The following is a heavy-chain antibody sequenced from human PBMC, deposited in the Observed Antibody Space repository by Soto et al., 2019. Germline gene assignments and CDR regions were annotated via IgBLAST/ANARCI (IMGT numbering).Heavy chain of an antibody. Sequence: PSETLSLTCAVSGYSISSGYYWGWFRQPPGKGLEWIGSMYHSGSTYYNPSLKSRVTISVDMSKNQFSLRLSSVTAADTAVYYCAGFSSGTYLSDLWGQGTPVT. D-gene: IGHD1-26*01. J-gene: IGHJ5*02. V-gene: IGHV4-38-2*01. CDR2: MYHSGST. CDR1: GYSISSGYY. CDR3: AGFSSGTYLSDL.